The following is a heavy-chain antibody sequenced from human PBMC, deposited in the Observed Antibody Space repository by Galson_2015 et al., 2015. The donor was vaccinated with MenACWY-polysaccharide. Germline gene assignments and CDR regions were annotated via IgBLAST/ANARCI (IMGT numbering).Heavy chain of an antibody. CDR3: ARLAVDNYFDY. J-gene: IGHJ4*02. CDR2: IYSGGGT. V-gene: IGHV3-66*01. CDR1: AFTVSSNH. D-gene: IGHD6-19*01. Sequence: SLRLSCAASAFTVSSNHMSWVRQAPGKGLEWVSVIYSGGGTYYADSVKGRFTISRDNSKNTLYLQMNSLRAEDTALYYCARLAVDNYFDYWGQGTLVAVSS.